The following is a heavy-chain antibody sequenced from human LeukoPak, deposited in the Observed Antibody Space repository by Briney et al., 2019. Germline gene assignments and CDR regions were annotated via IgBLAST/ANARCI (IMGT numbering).Heavy chain of an antibody. Sequence: GGSLRLSCAASGFTFRSYAMSWVRQAPGKGLEWVSTVSGSGVDTYYADSVQGRFTISRDNSKNTLYLQMNSLRAEDTAVYYCAKDPRVRGVLGVYFDYWGQGTLVTVSS. J-gene: IGHJ4*02. CDR2: VSGSGVDT. CDR1: GFTFRSYA. D-gene: IGHD3-10*02. CDR3: AKDPRVRGVLGVYFDY. V-gene: IGHV3-23*01.